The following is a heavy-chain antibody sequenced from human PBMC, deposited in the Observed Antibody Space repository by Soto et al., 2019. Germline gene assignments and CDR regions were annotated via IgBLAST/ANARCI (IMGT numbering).Heavy chain of an antibody. CDR1: GYTFTYRY. V-gene: IGHV1-45*02. CDR2: ITPFNGNT. Sequence: ASVKVSCKASGYTFTYRYLHWVRQAPGQALEWMGWITPFNGNTNYAQKFQDRVTITRDRSMSTAYMELSSLRSEDTAMYYCASPSVGIVATTTNDAFDIWGQGTMVTVSS. J-gene: IGHJ3*02. CDR3: ASPSVGIVATTTNDAFDI. D-gene: IGHD5-12*01.